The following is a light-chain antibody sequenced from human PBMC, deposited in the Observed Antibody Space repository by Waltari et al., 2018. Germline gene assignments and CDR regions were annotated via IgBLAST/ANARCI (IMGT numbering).Light chain of an antibody. V-gene: IGKV1-5*03. CDR3: QQYSVYYT. Sequence: DIQMTQSPSTLSASVGDRVTITCRASQSISTTLAWYQQKPGKAPNLLIPEASSLESGIPSRFSGRGSGTEFTLTISSLQPDDFATDFCQQYSVYYTFGPGTKVDLK. CDR2: EAS. CDR1: QSISTT. J-gene: IGKJ3*01.